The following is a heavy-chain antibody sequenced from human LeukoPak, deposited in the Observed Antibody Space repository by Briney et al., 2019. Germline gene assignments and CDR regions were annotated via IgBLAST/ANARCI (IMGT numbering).Heavy chain of an antibody. Sequence: GGSLKISCKGSGYSFTSYWIGWVRKMPGKGLEWMGIIYPGDSDTRYSPSFQGQVTISADKSISTAYLQWSSLKASDTAMYYCAREMAAAAEPYYFDYWGQGTLVTVSS. CDR1: GYSFTSYW. J-gene: IGHJ4*02. D-gene: IGHD6-13*01. CDR3: AREMAAAAEPYYFDY. V-gene: IGHV5-51*01. CDR2: IYPGDSDT.